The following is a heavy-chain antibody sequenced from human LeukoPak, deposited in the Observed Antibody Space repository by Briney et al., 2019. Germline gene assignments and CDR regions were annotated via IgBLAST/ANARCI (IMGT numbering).Heavy chain of an antibody. J-gene: IGHJ4*02. CDR1: GFTFNNYA. D-gene: IGHD5-24*01. V-gene: IGHV3-23*01. CDR2: ISGSGGGT. Sequence: PGGSLRLSCAASGFTFNNYALSWVRQAPGKGLEWVSAISGSGGGTYYAGSVKGRFTISRDFSKNTLYLQMNSLRVEDTALYYCAKGPKLGDGFHCDSWGQGTLVTVSS. CDR3: AKGPKLGDGFHCDS.